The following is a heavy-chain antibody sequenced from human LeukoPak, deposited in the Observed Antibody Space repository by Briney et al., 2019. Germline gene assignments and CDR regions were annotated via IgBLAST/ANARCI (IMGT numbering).Heavy chain of an antibody. V-gene: IGHV3-48*01. Sequence: GSLRLSCAASGFTFSSYNMNWVRQAPGKGLEWVSYISSSSSTIYYADSVKGRFTISRDNAKNSLYLQMNSLRAEDTAVYYCARVNEWELPPPPDWFDPWGQGTLVTVSS. CDR2: ISSSSSTI. J-gene: IGHJ5*02. CDR1: GFTFSSYN. D-gene: IGHD1-26*01. CDR3: ARVNEWELPPPPDWFDP.